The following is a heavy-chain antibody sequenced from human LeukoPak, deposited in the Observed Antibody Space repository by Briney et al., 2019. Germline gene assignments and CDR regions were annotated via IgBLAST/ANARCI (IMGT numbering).Heavy chain of an antibody. CDR3: ARHPAYCGGDCSAGWFDP. CDR2: INHSGST. CDR1: GGSFSGDF. Sequence: SETLSLTCAVNGGSFSGDFWSWIRQSPGKGLEWIGEINHSGSTNYNPSLKSRVTISVDTSKNQFSLKLSSVTAADTAVYYCARHPAYCGGDCSAGWFDPWGQGTLVTVSS. J-gene: IGHJ5*02. V-gene: IGHV4-34*01. D-gene: IGHD2-21*02.